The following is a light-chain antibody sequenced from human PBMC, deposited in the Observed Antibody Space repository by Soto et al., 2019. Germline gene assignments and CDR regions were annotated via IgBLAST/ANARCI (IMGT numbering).Light chain of an antibody. CDR3: QQYGSSPLT. CDR2: GAS. J-gene: IGKJ5*01. Sequence: EIVLTQSPGTLSLSPGERATLSCRASQSVSSSYLAWYQQKPGQAPRLLIYGASSRATGIPDRFSGSGSGTDFTLTISRLEPEDFAVYYCQQYGSSPLTCGQGTRREIK. V-gene: IGKV3-20*01. CDR1: QSVSSSY.